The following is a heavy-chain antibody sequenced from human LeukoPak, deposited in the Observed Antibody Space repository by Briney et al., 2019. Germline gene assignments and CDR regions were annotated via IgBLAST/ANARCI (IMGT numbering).Heavy chain of an antibody. Sequence: SETLSLTCTVSGGSISSYYWSWIRQPAGKALEWIGRVYTSGSTNYNPSLKSRVTISVDKSKNQFSLKLSSVTAADTAVYYCARDDPRGYSGSASHYIGSYFDYWGQGTLVTVSS. CDR2: VYTSGST. D-gene: IGHD3-10*01. CDR3: ARDDPRGYSGSASHYIGSYFDY. V-gene: IGHV4-4*07. J-gene: IGHJ4*02. CDR1: GGSISSYY.